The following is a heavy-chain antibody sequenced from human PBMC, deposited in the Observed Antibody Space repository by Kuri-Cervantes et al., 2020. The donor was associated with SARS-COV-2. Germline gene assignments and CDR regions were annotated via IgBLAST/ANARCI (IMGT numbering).Heavy chain of an antibody. J-gene: IGHJ6*03. D-gene: IGHD1-26*01. Sequence: GESLKISCAASGFTFSSYAMSWVRQAPGKGLEWVSAISGSGGSTYYADSGKGRYTIAKDNSKKTLYLQMNSLRAEDTAVYYCARGGWGLRYYYYYMVVWGKGTTVTVSS. V-gene: IGHV3-23*01. CDR2: ISGSGGST. CDR1: GFTFSSYA. CDR3: ARGGWGLRYYYYYMVV.